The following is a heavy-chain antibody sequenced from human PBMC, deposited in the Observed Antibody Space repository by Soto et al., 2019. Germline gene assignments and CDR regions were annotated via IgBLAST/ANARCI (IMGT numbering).Heavy chain of an antibody. D-gene: IGHD3-3*01. CDR2: INSDGSST. CDR3: ARKVGTTTIFGVVIPDYFDY. V-gene: IGHV3-74*01. CDR1: GFTFSIYW. Sequence: GGSLRLSCAASGFTFSIYWMHWVRQAPGKGLVWVSRINSDGSSTSYADSVKGRFTISRDNAKNTLYLQMNSLRAEDTAVYYCARKVGTTTIFGVVIPDYFDYWGQGTLVTV. J-gene: IGHJ4*02.